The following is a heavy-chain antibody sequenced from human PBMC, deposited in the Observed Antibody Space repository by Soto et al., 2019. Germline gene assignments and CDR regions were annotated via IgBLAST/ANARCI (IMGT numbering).Heavy chain of an antibody. Sequence: QVQLVQSGAEVKNPGASVTVSCRASGYTFTSYYIHWVRQAPGQGLEWMAIINPNGGSTTYARRFQGGGAVTRFTSTSIVYMVLSSPRSEDTAVYYCSRGLGSGDYWGQGTLFTVSS. D-gene: IGHD3-10*01. CDR1: GYTFTSYY. J-gene: IGHJ4*02. CDR3: SRGLGSGDY. V-gene: IGHV1-46*03. CDR2: INPNGGST.